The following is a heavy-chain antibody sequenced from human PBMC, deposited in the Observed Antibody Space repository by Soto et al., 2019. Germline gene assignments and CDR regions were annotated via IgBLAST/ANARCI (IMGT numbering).Heavy chain of an antibody. Sequence: VQLVESGGGVVQPGRSLRLSCVASGFTFSNHGMHWVRQAPGKGLEWVAVISHDGSSKYYADSVKGRFSISRDNSENTMYLQMDSLRVEDTALYYCAKQFEFGGLEDYWGQGTLVTVSS. CDR3: AKQFEFGGLEDY. CDR2: ISHDGSSK. V-gene: IGHV3-30*18. D-gene: IGHD1-1*01. J-gene: IGHJ4*02. CDR1: GFTFSNHG.